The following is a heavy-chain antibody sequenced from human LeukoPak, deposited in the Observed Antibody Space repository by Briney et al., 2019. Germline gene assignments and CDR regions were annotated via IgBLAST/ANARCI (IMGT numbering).Heavy chain of an antibody. D-gene: IGHD1-26*01. CDR3: ARVSGSYYHDAFDI. Sequence: ASVKVSCKASGYTFTSYGISWVRQAPGQGLEWMGWISAYNGNTNYAQKLQGRVTMTTDTSTSTAYMELRSLRSDDTAVYYCARVSGSYYHDAFDIWGQGTMVTVSS. J-gene: IGHJ3*02. CDR2: ISAYNGNT. CDR1: GYTFTSYG. V-gene: IGHV1-18*01.